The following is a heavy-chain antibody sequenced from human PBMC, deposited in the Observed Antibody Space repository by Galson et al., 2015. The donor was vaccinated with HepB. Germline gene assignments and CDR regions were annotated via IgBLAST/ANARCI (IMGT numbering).Heavy chain of an antibody. CDR3: ASAGFGGVIVKAYGMDV. D-gene: IGHD3-16*02. V-gene: IGHV3-33*08. Sequence: SLRLSCAATGFTFSSYGMHWVRQAPGKGLEWVAVIWYDGSNKYYADSVKGRFTISRDNSKNTLYLQMNSLRAEDTAVYCCASAGFGGVIVKAYGMDVWGQGTTVTVSS. J-gene: IGHJ6*02. CDR1: GFTFSSYG. CDR2: IWYDGSNK.